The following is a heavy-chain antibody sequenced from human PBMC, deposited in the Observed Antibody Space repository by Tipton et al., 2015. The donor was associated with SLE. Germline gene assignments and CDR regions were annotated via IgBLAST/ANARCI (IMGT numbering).Heavy chain of an antibody. CDR3: AAWDAFDI. Sequence: RSLRLSCAASGFTFDDYAMHWVRQAPGKGLEWVSGISWNSGSIGYADSVKGRFTISRDNAKNSLYLQMNSLRAEDTALYYCAAWDAFDIWGQGTMVTVSS. CDR2: ISWNSGSI. J-gene: IGHJ3*02. V-gene: IGHV3-9*01. CDR1: GFTFDDYA.